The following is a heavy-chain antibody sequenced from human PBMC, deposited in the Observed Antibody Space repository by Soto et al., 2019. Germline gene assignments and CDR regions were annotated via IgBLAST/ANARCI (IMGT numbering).Heavy chain of an antibody. J-gene: IGHJ5*02. V-gene: IGHV1-69*13. Sequence: SVKVSCKASGGTFSSYAISWVRQAPGQGLEWMGGIIPIFVTANYAQKFQGRVTITADESTSTAYMELSSLRSEDTAVYYCARPDYYDSSGSNWFDPWGQGTLVTVSS. CDR2: IIPIFVTA. D-gene: IGHD3-22*01. CDR1: GGTFSSYA. CDR3: ARPDYYDSSGSNWFDP.